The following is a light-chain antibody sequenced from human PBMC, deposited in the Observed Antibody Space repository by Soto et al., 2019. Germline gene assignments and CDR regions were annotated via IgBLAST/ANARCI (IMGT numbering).Light chain of an antibody. CDR3: QQRNNWPRIT. V-gene: IGKV3-11*01. J-gene: IGKJ5*01. CDR1: QSVRNY. Sequence: EIVLTQSPATLSLSPGERATLSCRASQSVRNYLAWYQHKPGQAPRLLIYEASNRAAGIPARFSGSGSGTEFTLPISSLEPEDFAVYYCQQRNNWPRITFGQGTRLEI. CDR2: EAS.